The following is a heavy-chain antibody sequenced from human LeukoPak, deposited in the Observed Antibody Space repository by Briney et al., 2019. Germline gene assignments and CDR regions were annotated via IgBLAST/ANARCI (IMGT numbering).Heavy chain of an antibody. CDR3: ARARYSNYFDC. CDR2: INHSGST. J-gene: IGHJ4*02. V-gene: IGHV4-34*01. D-gene: IGHD4-11*01. Sequence: SETLSLTCAVYGGSFSGYYWSWIRQPPGKGLEWIGEINHSGSTNYNPSLKSRVTISVDTSKNQFSLKLSSVTAADTAVYYCARARYSNYFDCWGQGTLVTVSS. CDR1: GGSFSGYY.